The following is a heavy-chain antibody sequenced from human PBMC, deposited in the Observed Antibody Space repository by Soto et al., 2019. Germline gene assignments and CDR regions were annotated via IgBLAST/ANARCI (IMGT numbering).Heavy chain of an antibody. CDR2: VFFNGIT. Sequence: QLHLQESGPGLVKASETLSLTCTVSGGSMRSTNYYWGWIRQPPGKGLEWIGNVFFNGITFYKPSLESRVSISVDTSKSQFSLRLNSVTAADTAVYYCVRQVGDYYFDQWGHGTLVTVSS. J-gene: IGHJ4*01. D-gene: IGHD4-17*01. CDR1: GGSMRSTNYY. V-gene: IGHV4-39*01. CDR3: VRQVGDYYFDQ.